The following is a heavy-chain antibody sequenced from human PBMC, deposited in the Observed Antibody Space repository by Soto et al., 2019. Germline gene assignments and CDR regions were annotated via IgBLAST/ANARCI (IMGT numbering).Heavy chain of an antibody. D-gene: IGHD3-22*01. Sequence: SETLSLTCTVSGGSISSGGYYWSWIRQHPGKGLEWIGYIYYSGSTYYNPSLKSRVTISVDTSKNQFSLKLSSVTAADTAVYYCARAKRLYYYDSSGYLFDYWGQGTLVTVSS. J-gene: IGHJ4*02. CDR3: ARAKRLYYYDSSGYLFDY. CDR2: IYYSGST. V-gene: IGHV4-31*03. CDR1: GGSISSGGYY.